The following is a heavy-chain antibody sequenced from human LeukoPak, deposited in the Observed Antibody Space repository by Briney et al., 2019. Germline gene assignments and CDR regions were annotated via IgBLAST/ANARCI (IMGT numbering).Heavy chain of an antibody. J-gene: IGHJ5*02. CDR2: INPSGGST. CDR3: ARGRITIFGVANNWFDP. V-gene: IGHV1-46*02. CDR1: GYTFNSYY. D-gene: IGHD3-3*01. Sequence: ASVKVSCKASGYTFNSYYMHWVRQAPGQGLEWMGIINPSGGSTSYAQKFQGRVTMTRDMSTSTVYMELSSLRSEDTAVYYCARGRITIFGVANNWFDPWGQGTLVTVSS.